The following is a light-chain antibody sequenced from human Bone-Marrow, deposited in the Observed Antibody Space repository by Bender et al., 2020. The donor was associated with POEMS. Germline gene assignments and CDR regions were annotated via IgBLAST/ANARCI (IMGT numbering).Light chain of an antibody. Sequence: SYVLTQSPSVSAAPGQTARITCGGIHIGSKSVHWYQQKPGQAPVLVVHTDNHRPSGVPDRFSGSKSGTSVSLAITGLQAEDEADYYCQSFDTSLSGWVFGAGTKLTV. J-gene: IGLJ3*02. CDR1: HIGSKS. CDR2: TDN. CDR3: QSFDTSLSGWV. V-gene: IGLV3-21*02.